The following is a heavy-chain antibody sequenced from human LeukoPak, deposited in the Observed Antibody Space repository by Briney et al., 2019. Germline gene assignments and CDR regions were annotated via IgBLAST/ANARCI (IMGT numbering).Heavy chain of an antibody. CDR3: ARSPDDYSSGWYWXDAFDI. Sequence: GGSLRLSCAASGFTFSSYAMHWVRQAPGKGLEWVAVISYDGSNKYYADSVKGRSTISRDNSKNTLYLQMNSLRAEDTAVYYCARSPDDYSSGWYWXDAFDIWGQGTMVTVSS. CDR2: ISYDGSNK. J-gene: IGHJ3*02. CDR1: GFTFSSYA. V-gene: IGHV3-30-3*01. D-gene: IGHD6-19*01.